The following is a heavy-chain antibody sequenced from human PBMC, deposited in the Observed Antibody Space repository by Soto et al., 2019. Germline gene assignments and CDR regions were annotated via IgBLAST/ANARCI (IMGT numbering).Heavy chain of an antibody. CDR1: GYTFTGFH. J-gene: IGHJ6*02. D-gene: IGHD2-15*01. V-gene: IGHV1-2*02. CDR3: AKGLWTVGHCSGGSCYDGMDV. Sequence: QVQLVQSGAEVKKPGASVKVSCEASGYTFTGFHLHWVRQAPGQGLEWMGWINPKSGDTNYAQKFLGRVTMPRDTSSSTGYMELSGLNSDDTALYYCAKGLWTVGHCSGGSCYDGMDVWGQGTTVTVSS. CDR2: INPKSGDT.